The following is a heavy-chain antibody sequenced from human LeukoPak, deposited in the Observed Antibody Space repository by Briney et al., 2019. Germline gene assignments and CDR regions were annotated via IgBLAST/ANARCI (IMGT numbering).Heavy chain of an antibody. CDR1: GFTFSDYY. Sequence: GGSLRLSCAASGFTFSDYYMSWIRQAPGKGLEWVSAISGSGGSTYYADSVKGRFTISRDNSKNTLYLQMNSLRAEDTAVYYCAKDRVYYDSSGYFDYWGQGTLVTVSS. D-gene: IGHD3-22*01. J-gene: IGHJ4*02. V-gene: IGHV3-23*01. CDR2: ISGSGGST. CDR3: AKDRVYYDSSGYFDY.